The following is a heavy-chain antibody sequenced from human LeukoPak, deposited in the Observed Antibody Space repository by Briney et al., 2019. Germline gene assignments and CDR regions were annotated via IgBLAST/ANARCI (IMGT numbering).Heavy chain of an antibody. V-gene: IGHV3-53*01. CDR3: ARDRRGGYSSSWNDY. Sequence: GGSLRLSCAASGFTVSSNYMSWVRQAPGKGLEWVSVIYSGGSTYYADSVKGRFTISRDNSKNTLYLQMNSLRAEDTAVYYCARDRRGGYSSSWNDYWGQGTLVTVSS. D-gene: IGHD6-13*01. J-gene: IGHJ4*02. CDR1: GFTVSSNY. CDR2: IYSGGST.